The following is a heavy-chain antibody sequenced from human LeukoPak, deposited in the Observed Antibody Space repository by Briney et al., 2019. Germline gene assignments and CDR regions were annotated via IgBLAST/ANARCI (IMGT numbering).Heavy chain of an antibody. CDR1: GFTFSSYA. CDR2: ISGSGGST. V-gene: IGHV3-23*01. D-gene: IGHD2-21*02. Sequence: GGSLRLSCAASGFTFSSYAMSWVRQAPGKGLEWVSAISGSGGSTYYADSVKGRFTISRGNSKNTLYLQMNSLRAEDTAVYYCANPGIGSDIGYWGQGTLVTVSS. J-gene: IGHJ4*02. CDR3: ANPGIGSDIGY.